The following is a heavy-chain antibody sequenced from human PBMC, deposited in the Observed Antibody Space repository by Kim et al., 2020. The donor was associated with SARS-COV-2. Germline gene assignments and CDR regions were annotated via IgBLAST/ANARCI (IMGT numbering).Heavy chain of an antibody. CDR3: ARGRRSFDY. V-gene: IGHV3-30*03. J-gene: IGHJ4*02. Sequence: SNKYYADSGKGRFTISRDKSKNTLYLQMNGLRAEDTAVYYCARGRRSFDYWGQGTLVTVSS. CDR2: SNK.